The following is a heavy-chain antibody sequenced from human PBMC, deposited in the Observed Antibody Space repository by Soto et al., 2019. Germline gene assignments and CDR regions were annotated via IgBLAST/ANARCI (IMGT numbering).Heavy chain of an antibody. Sequence: EVQLVESGGGLVQSGGSLRLSCAASGFTFSSYWMSWVCQGPGKGPEWVANIKQDASEKYYVDSVKGRFTISRDNAKNSLYLQMTSLRAEDTAVYHCAKSLSAIPGDSWGQGTLVIVSS. CDR3: AKSLSAIPGDS. CDR1: GFTFSSYW. CDR2: IKQDASEK. V-gene: IGHV3-7*05. J-gene: IGHJ4*02.